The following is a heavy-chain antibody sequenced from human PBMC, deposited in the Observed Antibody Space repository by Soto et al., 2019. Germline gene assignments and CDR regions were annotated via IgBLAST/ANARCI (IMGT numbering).Heavy chain of an antibody. D-gene: IGHD6-13*01. J-gene: IGHJ4*02. CDR3: AKDSWYFDL. V-gene: IGHV3-74*01. CDR2: IDTSGSST. Sequence: GGSLRLSCEASGFTSTNYARSWVRQAPGKGLEWVSRIDTSGSSTSYADSVKGRFTISRDNAKNTVSLQMNSLRAEDTGVYYCAKDSWYFDLWSQGSLVTVSS. CDR1: GFTSTNYA.